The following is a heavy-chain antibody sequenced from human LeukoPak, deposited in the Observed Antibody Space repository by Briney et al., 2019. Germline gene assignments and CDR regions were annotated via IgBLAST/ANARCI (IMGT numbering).Heavy chain of an antibody. CDR3: ARELMAVAHHNWFDP. CDR2: IIPILGIA. CDR1: GGTFSSYT. J-gene: IGHJ5*02. V-gene: IGHV1-69*04. D-gene: IGHD6-19*01. Sequence: SVKVSCKASGGTFSSYTISWVRQAPGQGLEWMGRIIPILGIANYAQKFQGRVTITADKSTSTAYMELSSLRSEDTAVYYCARELMAVAHHNWFDPWGQGTLVTVSS.